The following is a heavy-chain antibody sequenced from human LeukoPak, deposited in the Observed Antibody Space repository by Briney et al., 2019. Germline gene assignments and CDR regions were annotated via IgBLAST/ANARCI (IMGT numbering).Heavy chain of an antibody. Sequence: ASVTVSCKASGYTFANYYMPWVRQAPGQGLEWMGIINPSGGDTSYAQRFQGRVTMTRDMSTSTVYMELSSLKSEETAVYYCARGRHILIVTPNFDYWGQGTLVTVSS. J-gene: IGHJ4*02. CDR3: ARGRHILIVTPNFDY. V-gene: IGHV1-46*01. D-gene: IGHD2-21*02. CDR1: GYTFANYY. CDR2: INPSGGDT.